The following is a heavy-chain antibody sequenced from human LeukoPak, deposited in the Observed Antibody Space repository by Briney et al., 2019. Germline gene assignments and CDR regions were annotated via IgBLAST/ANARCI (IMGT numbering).Heavy chain of an antibody. CDR2: IKYDGSAK. J-gene: IGHJ4*02. D-gene: IGHD2-2*01. CDR1: GFTFSSYW. Sequence: PGGSLRLSCAASGFTFSSYWMTWVRQPPGKGLEWVANIKYDGSAKYYGDSVKGRFTISRDNTKNSLYLQMNSLRAEDTAVYHCARVIVLVEGASDHFDYWGQGTPATVHS. CDR3: ARVIVLVEGASDHFDY. V-gene: IGHV3-7*01.